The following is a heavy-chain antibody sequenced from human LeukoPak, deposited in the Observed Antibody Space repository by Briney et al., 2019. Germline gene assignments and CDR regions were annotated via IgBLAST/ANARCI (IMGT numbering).Heavy chain of an antibody. D-gene: IGHD1-1*01. CDR3: AKGWGYNWRRFDY. J-gene: IGHJ4*02. CDR1: GFTFSSYA. Sequence: PGGSLRLPCAASGFTFSSYAMSWVRQAPGKGLEWVSAISGSGGSTYYADSVKGRFTISRDNSKNTLYLQMNSLRAEDTAVYYCAKGWGYNWRRFDYWGQGTLVTVSS. CDR2: ISGSGGST. V-gene: IGHV3-23*01.